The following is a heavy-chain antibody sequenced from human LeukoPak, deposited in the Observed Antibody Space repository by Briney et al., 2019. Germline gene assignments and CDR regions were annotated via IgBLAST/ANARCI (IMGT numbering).Heavy chain of an antibody. V-gene: IGHV3-66*01. CDR3: AREGPPRDYYGSGSYDY. Sequence: PGGSLRLSCAASGFTVSSNYMSWVRQAPGKGLEWVSVIYSGGSTYYADSVKGRFTISRDNSKNTLYLQMNSLRAEDTAVYYCAREGPPRDYYGSGSYDYWGQGTLVTVSS. J-gene: IGHJ4*02. CDR2: IYSGGST. CDR1: GFTVSSNY. D-gene: IGHD3-10*01.